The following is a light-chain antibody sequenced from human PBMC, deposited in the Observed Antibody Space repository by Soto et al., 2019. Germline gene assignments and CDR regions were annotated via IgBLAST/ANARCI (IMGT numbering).Light chain of an antibody. CDR2: WAY. V-gene: IGKV2D-29*01. CDR1: QSLLHSDGKTY. J-gene: IGKJ5*01. Sequence: DIVMTQTPLSLSVTPGQPASISCKSSQSLLHSDGKTYLYWYLQKPGQPPKLLIYWAYTRESGVHDRFSGSGSGTDFTLTIRTLQAEDVAIYHCQQYFTTPITFGQGTRLEIK. CDR3: QQYFTTPIT.